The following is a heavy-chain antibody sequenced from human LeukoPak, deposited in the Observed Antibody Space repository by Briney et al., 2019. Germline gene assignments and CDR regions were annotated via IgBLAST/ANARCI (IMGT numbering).Heavy chain of an antibody. Sequence: VASVKVSCKASGGTFSSYAISWVRQAPGQGLEWMGGIIPIFGTANYAQKFQGRVTITTDESTSTAYMELSSLRSEDTAVYYCARSGIRFADTMIWFGDSWGQGTLVTVSS. CDR2: IIPIFGTA. CDR1: GGTFSSYA. CDR3: ARSGIRFADTMIWFGDS. D-gene: IGHD3-10*01. V-gene: IGHV1-69*05. J-gene: IGHJ4*02.